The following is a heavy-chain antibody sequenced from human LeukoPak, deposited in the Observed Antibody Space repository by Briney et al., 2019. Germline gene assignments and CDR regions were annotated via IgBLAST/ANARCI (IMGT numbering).Heavy chain of an antibody. D-gene: IGHD6-25*01. V-gene: IGHV4-59*08. Sequence: PPETLSLTCTVSGGSISSFYWSWIRQSPGKGLECVGYIFHNGDINYNPSLKSRVTITMDTYNNKFSLMLSSVTAADRAVYFCASTARLFQHWGQGALVTVSS. J-gene: IGHJ4*02. CDR2: IFHNGDI. CDR1: GGSISSFY. CDR3: ASTARLFQH.